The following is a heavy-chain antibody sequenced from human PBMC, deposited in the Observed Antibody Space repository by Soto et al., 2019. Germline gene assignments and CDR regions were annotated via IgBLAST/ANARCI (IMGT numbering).Heavy chain of an antibody. J-gene: IGHJ4*02. CDR1: GFTFSSYA. CDR3: ARVDTAMGTSQYFDY. V-gene: IGHV3-23*01. CDR2: ISGSGGST. Sequence: GGSLRLSCAASGFTFSSYAMSWVRQAPGKGLEWVSAISGSGGSTYYADSGKGRFTISRDNSKNTLYLQMNSLRAEDTAVYYCARVDTAMGTSQYFDYWGQGTLVTVSS. D-gene: IGHD5-18*01.